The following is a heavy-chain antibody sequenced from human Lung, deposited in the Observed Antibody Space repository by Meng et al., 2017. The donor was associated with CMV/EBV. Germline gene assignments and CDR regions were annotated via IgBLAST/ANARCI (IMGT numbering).Heavy chain of an antibody. CDR1: GFTFRGYG. Sequence: GSLLRFSVPPPGFTFRGYGMHWVRQVPGKGLVWVARINSDGSSTSYADSVKGRFTISRDNAKNTLYLQMNSLRAEDTAVYYCATELITKAGTRRDDWGQGTLVTGSS. V-gene: IGHV3-74*01. CDR2: INSDGSST. J-gene: IGHJ4*02. D-gene: IGHD6-13*01. CDR3: ATELITKAGTRRDD.